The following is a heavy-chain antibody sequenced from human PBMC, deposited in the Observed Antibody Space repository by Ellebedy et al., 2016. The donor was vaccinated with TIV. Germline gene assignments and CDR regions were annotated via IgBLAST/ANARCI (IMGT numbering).Heavy chain of an antibody. D-gene: IGHD6-19*01. CDR2: ISSSSSYI. Sequence: GGSLRLXXAASGFTFSSYSMNWVRQAPGKGLEWVSSISSSSSYIYYADSVKGRFTISRDNSKNTLYLQMNSLRAEDTAVYYCAKDRAVAQSENYYYYGMDVWGQGTTVTVSS. CDR3: AKDRAVAQSENYYYYGMDV. J-gene: IGHJ6*02. V-gene: IGHV3-21*01. CDR1: GFTFSSYS.